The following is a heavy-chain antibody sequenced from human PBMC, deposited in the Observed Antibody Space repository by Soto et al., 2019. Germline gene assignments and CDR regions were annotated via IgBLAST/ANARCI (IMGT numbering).Heavy chain of an antibody. CDR1: GGTFSIYA. CDR2: IIPIFGTA. D-gene: IGHD1-1*01. Sequence: XVKFSWNASGGTFSIYAIRWVRQSPGQGLEWMGGIIPIFGTANYAQKFQGRVTITADESTSTAYMELSSLRSEDTAVYYCARESTQLYYYYGMDVWGQGTTVTVSS. V-gene: IGHV1-69*13. J-gene: IGHJ6*02. CDR3: ARESTQLYYYYGMDV.